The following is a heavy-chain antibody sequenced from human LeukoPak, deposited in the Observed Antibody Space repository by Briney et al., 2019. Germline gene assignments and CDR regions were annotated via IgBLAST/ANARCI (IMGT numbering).Heavy chain of an antibody. Sequence: PGASVKVSCKVSGYTLTELSMHWVRQAPGKGLEWMGGFDPEDGETIYAQKFQGRVTMTEDTSTDTAYMELSSLRSEDTAVYYCAKDLGIVVVSAARYYMDVWGKGTTVTVSS. CDR1: GYTLTELS. J-gene: IGHJ6*03. D-gene: IGHD2-2*01. CDR2: FDPEDGET. CDR3: AKDLGIVVVSAARYYMDV. V-gene: IGHV1-24*01.